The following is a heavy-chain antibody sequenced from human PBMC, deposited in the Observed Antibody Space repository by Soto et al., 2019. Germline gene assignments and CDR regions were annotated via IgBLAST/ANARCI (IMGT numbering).Heavy chain of an antibody. CDR2: ISYDGSNK. D-gene: IGHD3-3*01. CDR1: GFTLSSYA. Sequence: QVQLVESGGGVVQPGRSLRLSCAASGFTLSSYAMHWVRQAPGKGLEWVAVISYDGSNKYYADSVKGRFTISRDNSKNTLYLQMNSLRAEDTAVYYCARDGGGLRFLEWFFDYWGQGTLVTVSS. V-gene: IGHV3-30-3*01. J-gene: IGHJ4*02. CDR3: ARDGGGLRFLEWFFDY.